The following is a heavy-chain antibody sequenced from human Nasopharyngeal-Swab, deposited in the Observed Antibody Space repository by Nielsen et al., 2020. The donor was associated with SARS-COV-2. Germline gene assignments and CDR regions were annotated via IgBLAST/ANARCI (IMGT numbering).Heavy chain of an antibody. CDR1: GFTFRIFA. J-gene: IGHJ4*02. V-gene: IGHV3-30-3*01. CDR2: MSFDGSNK. CDR3: AREGVSSLPFGDY. D-gene: IGHD2-8*01. Sequence: GESLEISCAASGFTFRIFAMHWLRQAPGKGLEWVAFMSFDGSNKYYADSVKGRFTIFRDNSKNTLYLQMNSLRPEDTAVYYCAREGVSSLPFGDYWGRGTLVTVSS.